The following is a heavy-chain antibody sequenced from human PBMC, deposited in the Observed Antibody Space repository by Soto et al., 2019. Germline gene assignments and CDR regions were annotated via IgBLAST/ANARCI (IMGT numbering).Heavy chain of an antibody. D-gene: IGHD6-19*01. V-gene: IGHV4-31*03. CDR1: GGSISSGGYY. J-gene: IGHJ4*02. CDR3: ARVHDVAGRY. Sequence: QVQLQESGPGLVKPSQTLSLTCTVSGGSISSGGYYWGWIRQDPGKGVEWIGYIYYSGSTYYNPCLKSRVTISVDTSKNQFSLKLSSVTAAYTAVYYCARVHDVAGRYWGQGTLVTVSS. CDR2: IYYSGST.